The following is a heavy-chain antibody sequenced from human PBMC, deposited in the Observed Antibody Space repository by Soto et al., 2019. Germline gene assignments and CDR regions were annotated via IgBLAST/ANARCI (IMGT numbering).Heavy chain of an antibody. CDR1: GFTFSSYA. V-gene: IGHV3-30-3*01. J-gene: IGHJ4*02. CDR2: ISYDGSNK. Sequence: QVQLVESGGGVVQPGRSLRLSCAASGFTFSSYAMHWVRQAPGKGLEWVAVISYDGSNKYYADSVKGRFTISRDNSKNPLYLQMNSLRAEDTAVYYCARDRGSTGYFDYWGQGTLVTVSS. D-gene: IGHD1-26*01. CDR3: ARDRGSTGYFDY.